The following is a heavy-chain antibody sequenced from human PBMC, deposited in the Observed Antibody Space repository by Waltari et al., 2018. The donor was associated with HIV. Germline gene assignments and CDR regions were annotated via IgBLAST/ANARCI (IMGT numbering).Heavy chain of an antibody. D-gene: IGHD2-15*01. CDR2: VYADEDS. Sequence: QVQLQESGPGLVKPSETLSLTCAVSGVSVSSSTYYWTWIRQPPGKGLGWIGYVYADEDSQRNPSLGSRLSISLDSSESQFALNLGSVTAADTAVYYCASEFSKRWYVYNAMDVWGQGTTVTVSS. CDR3: ASEFSKRWYVYNAMDV. V-gene: IGHV4-61*01. CDR1: GVSVSSSTYY. J-gene: IGHJ6*02.